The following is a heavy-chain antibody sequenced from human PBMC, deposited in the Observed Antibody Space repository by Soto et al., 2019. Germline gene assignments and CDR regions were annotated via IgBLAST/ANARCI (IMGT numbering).Heavy chain of an antibody. CDR1: GFTFSDYY. V-gene: IGHV3-11*01. Sequence: QVQLVESGGGLVKPGGSLRLSCAASGFTFSDYYMSWIRQAPGKGLEWVSYISTSGSTIYYADSVKGRFTISRDNGKTSLYLQMNSLSAEDTAVYYCARHRATVAYDAFDIWGQGTMVTVSS. CDR2: ISTSGSTI. J-gene: IGHJ3*02. D-gene: IGHD4-17*01. CDR3: ARHRATVAYDAFDI.